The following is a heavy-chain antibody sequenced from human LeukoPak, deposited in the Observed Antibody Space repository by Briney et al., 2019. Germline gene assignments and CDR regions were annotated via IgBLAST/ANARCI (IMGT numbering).Heavy chain of an antibody. Sequence: RGESLKISCKGSGYSFTSYWIGWVRQMPGKGLEWMGIIYPGDSDTRYSPSFQGQVTISADKSISTAYLQWSSLKASDTAMYYCVRRGDFWNGNYYYYDMDVWGKGTTVTVSS. V-gene: IGHV5-51*01. D-gene: IGHD3-3*01. J-gene: IGHJ6*04. CDR2: IYPGDSDT. CDR1: GYSFTSYW. CDR3: VRRGDFWNGNYYYYDMDV.